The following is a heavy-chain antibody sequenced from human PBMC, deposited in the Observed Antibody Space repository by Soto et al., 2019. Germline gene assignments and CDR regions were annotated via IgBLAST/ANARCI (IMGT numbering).Heavy chain of an antibody. Sequence: GGSLRLSCAASGFTFSSYWMVWVRQAPGKGLEWVANIKPDGSEKYYVDSVKGRFTISRDNARKSLYLQMNSLRAEDTAVYYCVRDAHRGGDFDYWGQETLVTVSS. V-gene: IGHV3-7*04. CDR1: GFTFSSYW. J-gene: IGHJ4*02. D-gene: IGHD3-10*01. CDR3: VRDAHRGGDFDY. CDR2: IKPDGSEK.